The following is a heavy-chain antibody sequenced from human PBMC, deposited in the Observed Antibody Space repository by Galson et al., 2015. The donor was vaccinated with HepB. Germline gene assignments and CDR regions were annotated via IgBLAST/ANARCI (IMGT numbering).Heavy chain of an antibody. Sequence: SLRLSCAASGFTFSSYNMNWVRQAPGKGLEWVSYISNGGRTIDYADSVKGRFSFSRDNAKESLYLQINSLRAEDTAVYYCARDAGYSRSHDAFDFWGQWTMVTVSS. CDR2: ISNGGRTI. V-gene: IGHV3-48*01. D-gene: IGHD6-13*01. CDR1: GFTFSSYN. J-gene: IGHJ3*01. CDR3: ARDAGYSRSHDAFDF.